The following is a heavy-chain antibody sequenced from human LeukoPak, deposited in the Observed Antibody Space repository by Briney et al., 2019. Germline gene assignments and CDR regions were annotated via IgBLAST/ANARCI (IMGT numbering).Heavy chain of an antibody. CDR3: ARDHAVTTAGY. D-gene: IGHD4-17*01. J-gene: IGHJ4*02. CDR2: ISSSSSYI. Sequence: GGPLTLLCAPSGFTYSIYRVIWPRDARERAVEWVSSISSSSSYIYYAGSVKGRFTISRDNAKNSLYPQMNSLRAEDTAVYYCARDHAVTTAGYWGQGTLVTVSS. CDR1: GFTYSIYR. V-gene: IGHV3-21*01.